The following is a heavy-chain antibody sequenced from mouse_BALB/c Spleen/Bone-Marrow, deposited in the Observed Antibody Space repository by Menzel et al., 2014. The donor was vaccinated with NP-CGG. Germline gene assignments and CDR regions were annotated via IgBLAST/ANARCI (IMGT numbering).Heavy chain of an antibody. J-gene: IGHJ1*01. CDR2: INPDSSTI. CDR3: ARLNYYGNLFV. D-gene: IGHD1-1*01. CDR1: GFDFSSYW. V-gene: IGHV4-1*02. Sequence: EVMLVESGGGLVHPGGSLKLSCAASGFDFSSYWMSWVRQAPGKGLEWIGEINPDSSTINYTPSLKDKFIISRDNAKSTLYLQMSKVRSEDTALYYCARLNYYGNLFVWGAGTTVTVSS.